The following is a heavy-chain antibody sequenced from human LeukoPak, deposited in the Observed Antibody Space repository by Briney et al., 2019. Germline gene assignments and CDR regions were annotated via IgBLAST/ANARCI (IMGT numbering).Heavy chain of an antibody. V-gene: IGHV4-34*01. D-gene: IGHD2/OR15-2a*01. CDR1: VGSFSAHY. CDR2: MNPSVDG. Sequence: SETLSLTCAVYVGSFSAHYWSWIRQTPGKGLEGIGDMNPSVDGNHSPPLRSRVAISLDTSMNQFSLRLDSVTAADTAVYFCARTGDTTFYYHYFDYWSPGALVTVSS. J-gene: IGHJ4*02. CDR3: ARTGDTTFYYHYFDY.